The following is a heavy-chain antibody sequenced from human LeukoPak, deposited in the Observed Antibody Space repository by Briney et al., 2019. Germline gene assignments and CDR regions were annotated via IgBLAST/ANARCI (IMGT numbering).Heavy chain of an antibody. CDR3: ARLTKYCSSTSCYPMN. V-gene: IGHV3-7*01. Sequence: GGSLRLSCAASGFTFSSYWMSWVRQAPGKGLEWVANIKQDGSEKYYADSVKGRFTISRDNAKNSLYLQMNSLRAEDTAVYYCARLTKYCSSTSCYPMNWGQGTLVTVSS. J-gene: IGHJ4*02. CDR1: GFTFSSYW. CDR2: IKQDGSEK. D-gene: IGHD2-2*01.